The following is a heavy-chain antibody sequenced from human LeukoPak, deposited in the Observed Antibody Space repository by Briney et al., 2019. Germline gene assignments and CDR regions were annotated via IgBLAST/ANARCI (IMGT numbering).Heavy chain of an antibody. Sequence: GGSLRLSCAASGFTFSSYWMSWVRQAPGKGLEWVANIKQDGSEKYYVDSVKGRFTISRDNAKNSLYLQMNSLRAEDTAVYYCARDNGYYDFWSGYDRYVDYWGQGTLVTVSS. CDR1: GFTFSSYW. CDR3: ARDNGYYDFWSGYDRYVDY. D-gene: IGHD3-3*01. J-gene: IGHJ4*02. V-gene: IGHV3-7*05. CDR2: IKQDGSEK.